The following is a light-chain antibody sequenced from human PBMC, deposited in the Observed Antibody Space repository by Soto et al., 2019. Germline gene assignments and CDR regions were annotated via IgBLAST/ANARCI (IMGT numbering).Light chain of an antibody. J-gene: IGKJ1*01. CDR1: QTISSW. CDR2: KAS. CDR3: QHSNSYSNA. Sequence: IQMTQSPSTLSGSVGDRVTITCRASQTISSWLAWYQQKPGKAPKLLIYKASTLQSGVPSRFSGSGSGTEFTLTISSLQPDDFATYFCQHSNSYSNAFGQGTNVDIK. V-gene: IGKV1-5*03.